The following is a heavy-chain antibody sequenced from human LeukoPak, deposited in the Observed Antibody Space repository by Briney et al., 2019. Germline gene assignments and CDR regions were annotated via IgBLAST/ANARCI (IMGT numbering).Heavy chain of an antibody. J-gene: IGHJ3*02. CDR3: AKGGISSVYHAFDI. CDR2: IKQDGSAK. V-gene: IGHV3-7*03. D-gene: IGHD1-14*01. CDR1: GFTFSRYW. Sequence: GGSLRLSCAGSGFTFSRYWMSWVRQAPGKGLEWVANIKQDGSAKYYVDSVKGRFTTSRDNAKNSLYLQMNSLRVEHTAVYYCAKGGISSVYHAFDIWDRGTMVTVSS.